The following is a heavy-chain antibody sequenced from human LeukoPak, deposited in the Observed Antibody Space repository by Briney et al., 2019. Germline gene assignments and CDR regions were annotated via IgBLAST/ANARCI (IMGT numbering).Heavy chain of an antibody. CDR2: FYSGGIA. D-gene: IGHD5-12*01. CDR1: GGSISSYY. Sequence: SETLSLTCTVSGGSISSYYWSWIRQPAGKGLEWIGRFYSGGIADYNPSLKSRVTMSVDTSKNQFSLKLSSVTAADTAVYYCARVYSGHDLPGSLANYYFDYWGQGTLVTVSS. CDR3: ARVYSGHDLPGSLANYYFDY. J-gene: IGHJ4*02. V-gene: IGHV4-4*07.